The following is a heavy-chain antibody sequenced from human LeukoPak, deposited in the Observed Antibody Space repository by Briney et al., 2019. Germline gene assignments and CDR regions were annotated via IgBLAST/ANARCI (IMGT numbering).Heavy chain of an antibody. CDR3: ARDHRAHETYYDYVWGSYRNPWFDP. CDR1: GFTFSSYS. Sequence: GGSLRLSCAASGFTFSSYSMNWVRQAPGKGLEWVSSISSSSSYIYYADSVKGRFTISRDNAKNSLYLQMNSLRAEDTAVYYCARDHRAHETYYDYVWGSYRNPWFDPWGQGTLVTVSS. J-gene: IGHJ5*02. D-gene: IGHD3-16*02. CDR2: ISSSSSYI. V-gene: IGHV3-21*04.